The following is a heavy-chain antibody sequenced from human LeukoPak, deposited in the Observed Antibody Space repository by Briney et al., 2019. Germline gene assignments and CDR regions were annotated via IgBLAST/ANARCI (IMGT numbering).Heavy chain of an antibody. CDR1: GFTLSTYS. D-gene: IGHD3-3*01. V-gene: IGHV3-21*03. CDR3: TTGIWSGYYFDY. Sequence: GGSLRLSCAASGFTLSTYSMNWVRQAPGKGLEWVSSISSSSSYIYYADAVKGRFTISRDNAKNSLYLQMNSLKTEDTAVYYCTTGIWSGYYFDYWGQGTLVTVSS. CDR2: ISSSSSYI. J-gene: IGHJ4*02.